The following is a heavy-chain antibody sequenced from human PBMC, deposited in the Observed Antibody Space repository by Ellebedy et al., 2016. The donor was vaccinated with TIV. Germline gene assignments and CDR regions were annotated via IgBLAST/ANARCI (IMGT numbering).Heavy chain of an antibody. CDR2: IYYSGST. CDR1: GGSISSYY. V-gene: IGHV4-59*12. Sequence: SETLSLXCTVSGGSISSYYWSWIRQPPGKGLEWIGYIYYSGSTNYNPSLKSRVTISVDTSKNQFSLKLSSVTAADTAVYYCARINIYDSSGSLDYWGQGTLVTVSS. J-gene: IGHJ4*02. D-gene: IGHD3-22*01. CDR3: ARINIYDSSGSLDY.